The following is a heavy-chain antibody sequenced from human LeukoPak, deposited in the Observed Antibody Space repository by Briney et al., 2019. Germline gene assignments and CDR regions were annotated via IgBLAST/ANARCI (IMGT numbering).Heavy chain of an antibody. V-gene: IGHV3-23*01. D-gene: IGHD6-6*01. J-gene: IGHJ6*03. CDR2: ISGSGGST. CDR3: ASSSSRSLLRYYYMDV. CDR1: GFTFSSYA. Sequence: GGSLRLSCAVSGFTFSSYAMSWVRQAPGKGLEWVSAISGSGGSTYYADSVKGRFTISRDNSKNTLYLQMNSLRAEDTAVYYCASSSSRSLLRYYYMDVWGKGTTVTVSS.